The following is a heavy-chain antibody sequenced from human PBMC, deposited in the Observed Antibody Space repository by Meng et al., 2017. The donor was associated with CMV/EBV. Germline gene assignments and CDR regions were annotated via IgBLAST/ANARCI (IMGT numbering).Heavy chain of an antibody. Sequence: ASVKVSCKASGYTFTSYGISWVRQAPGQGLEWMGWINAYNGNTNYAQKLQGRVTMTTDTSTSTAYMELRSLRSDDTAVYYCARDYIQYGYYGMDVWGQGTTVTVSS. V-gene: IGHV1-18*01. D-gene: IGHD4-11*01. J-gene: IGHJ6*02. CDR1: GYTFTSYG. CDR3: ARDYIQYGYYGMDV. CDR2: INAYNGNT.